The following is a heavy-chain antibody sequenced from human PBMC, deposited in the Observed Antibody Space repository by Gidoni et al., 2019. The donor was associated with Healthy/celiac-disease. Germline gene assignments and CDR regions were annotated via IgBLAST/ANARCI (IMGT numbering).Heavy chain of an antibody. D-gene: IGHD1-26*01. CDR1: GGTFSSYA. J-gene: IGHJ4*02. Sequence: QVQLVQSGAEVTKPGSSVKVSCKASGGTFSSYAISWVRQAPGQGLGWMGRIIPILGIANYAQKFQGRVTITADKSTSTAYMELSSLRSEDTAVYYCARGDVGSYYAGFDYWGQGTLVTVSS. CDR2: IIPILGIA. CDR3: ARGDVGSYYAGFDY. V-gene: IGHV1-69*04.